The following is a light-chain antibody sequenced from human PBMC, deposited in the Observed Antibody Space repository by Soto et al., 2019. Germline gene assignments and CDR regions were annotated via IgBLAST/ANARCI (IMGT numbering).Light chain of an antibody. J-gene: IGLJ3*02. CDR2: DVS. Sequence: QSALTQPASVSGSPGQSITISCTGTSSDVGGHNYVSWYQQQHAGKAPKLMIDDVSNRPAGVSNHFSGSKSANTASLPISGLQDEDEDAYYCSSFSRSNTWVFGGGTKLTVL. CDR1: SSDVGGHNY. CDR3: SSFSRSNTWV. V-gene: IGLV2-14*03.